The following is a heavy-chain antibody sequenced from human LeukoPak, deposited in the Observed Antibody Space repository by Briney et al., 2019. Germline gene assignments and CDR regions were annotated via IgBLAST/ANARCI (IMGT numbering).Heavy chain of an antibody. V-gene: IGHV4-39*01. CDR1: GGSISSSSYY. J-gene: IGHJ5*02. CDR3: ARPSITMVRGFDP. CDR2: IYYSGST. Sequence: PSETLSLTCTVSGGSISSSSYYWGWIRQPPGKGLEWIGSIYYSGSTYYNPSLKSRVTISVDTSKNQFSLKLSSVTAADTAVYYCARPSITMVRGFDPWGQGTLVTLSS. D-gene: IGHD3-10*01.